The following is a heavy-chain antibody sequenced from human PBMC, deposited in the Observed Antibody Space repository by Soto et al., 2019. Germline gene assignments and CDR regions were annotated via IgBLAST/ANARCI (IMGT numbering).Heavy chain of an antibody. CDR1: GVTVSSGAYY. CDR3: ARYRFSGSKWSKFDY. D-gene: IGHD6-13*01. J-gene: IGHJ4*02. Sequence: LSLTCTVSGVTVSSGAYYWSWIRQRPGKGLEWIGNIYYTGSTYYSPSLKSRVVISLDTSKNQFSLSLSSVTAADTAIYYCARYRFSGSKWSKFDYWGQGTLVTVSS. CDR2: IYYTGST. V-gene: IGHV4-31*03.